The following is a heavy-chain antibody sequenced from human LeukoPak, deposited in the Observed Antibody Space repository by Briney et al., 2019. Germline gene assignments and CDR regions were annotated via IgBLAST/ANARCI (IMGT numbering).Heavy chain of an antibody. J-gene: IGHJ4*02. CDR3: VRFDYYDSSGYYAYYFDY. D-gene: IGHD3-22*01. V-gene: IGHV4-39*01. CDR2: IYYSGST. CDR1: GGSISSSSYY. Sequence: SETLSLTCTVSGGSISSSSYYWGWIRQPPGKGLEWIGSIYYSGSTYYNPSLKSRVTISVDTSKNQFSLKLSSVTAADTAVYYCVRFDYYDSSGYYAYYFDYWGQGTLVTVSS.